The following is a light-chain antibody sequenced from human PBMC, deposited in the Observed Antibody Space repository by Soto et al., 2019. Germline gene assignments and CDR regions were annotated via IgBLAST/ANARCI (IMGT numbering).Light chain of an antibody. CDR2: DDS. Sequence: QSVLTQPASVSGSPGQSITISCTGTSSDVGGYNYVSWYQQHPGKAPKLMIYDDSNRPSGVSNRFSGSKSGNTASLTISVLQAEDEADYYCSSYTSSSTLPYVFGTETKVTVL. J-gene: IGLJ1*01. CDR3: SSYTSSSTLPYV. CDR1: SSDVGGYNY. V-gene: IGLV2-14*01.